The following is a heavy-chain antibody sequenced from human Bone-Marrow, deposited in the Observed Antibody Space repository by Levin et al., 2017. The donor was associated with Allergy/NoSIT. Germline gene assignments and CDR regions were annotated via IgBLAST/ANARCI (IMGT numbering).Heavy chain of an antibody. CDR3: ARDPGYYGSGK. D-gene: IGHD3-10*01. Sequence: GESLKISCAASGFTFSSYWMSWVRQAPGKGLEWVANIKQDGSEKYYVDSVKGRFTISRDNAKNSLYLQMNSLRAEDTAVYYCARDPGYYGSGKWGQGTLVTVSS. V-gene: IGHV3-7*01. CDR2: IKQDGSEK. J-gene: IGHJ4*02. CDR1: GFTFSSYW.